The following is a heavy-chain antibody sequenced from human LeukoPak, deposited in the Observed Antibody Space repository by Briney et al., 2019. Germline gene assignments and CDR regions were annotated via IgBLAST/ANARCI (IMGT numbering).Heavy chain of an antibody. CDR2: ISVSGDST. D-gene: IGHD3-16*01. J-gene: IGHJ3*02. V-gene: IGHV3-23*01. CDR3: ARAAVGGAFDI. CDR1: GFTFSSYA. Sequence: GGSLRLSCGASGFTFSSYAMTWVRQAPGRGLEWVSAISVSGDSTYYADSVKGRFTISRDQSKNTLYLQMNSLRAEDTAVYYCARAAVGGAFDIWGQGTMVTVSS.